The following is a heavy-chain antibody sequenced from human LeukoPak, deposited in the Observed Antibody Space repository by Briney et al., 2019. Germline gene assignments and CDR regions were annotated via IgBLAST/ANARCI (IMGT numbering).Heavy chain of an antibody. V-gene: IGHV3-21*04. CDR2: ISGSSSYI. D-gene: IGHD3-10*01. CDR3: AKGFYGSSRSYMDV. CDR1: GFTFSSYS. J-gene: IGHJ6*03. Sequence: PGGSLRLSCAASGFTFSSYSMNWVRQAPGKGLEWVSSISGSSSYIYYADSVKGRFTISRDNAKNSLYLQMNSLRAEDTALYYCAKGFYGSSRSYMDVWGKGTTVTVSS.